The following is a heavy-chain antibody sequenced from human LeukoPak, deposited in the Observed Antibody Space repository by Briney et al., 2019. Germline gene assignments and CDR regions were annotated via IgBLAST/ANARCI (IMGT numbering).Heavy chain of an antibody. V-gene: IGHV4-34*01. J-gene: IGHJ4*02. CDR1: GGSFTGYY. D-gene: IGHD6-19*01. CDR3: ARAHLYSSGWYVY. CDR2: INHSGST. Sequence: SETLSLTCAVYGGSFTGYYWSWIRQPPGKGLEWIGEINHSGSTNYNPSLKSRVTISVDTSKNQFSLKLSSVTAADTAVYYCARAHLYSSGWYVYWGQGTLVTASS.